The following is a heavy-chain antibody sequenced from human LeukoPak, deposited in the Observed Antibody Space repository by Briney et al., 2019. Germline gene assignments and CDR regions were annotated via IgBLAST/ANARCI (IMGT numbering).Heavy chain of an antibody. CDR1: VFSLSTYS. CDR2: MSSGGGL. CDR3: SRDSSAWSSDY. D-gene: IGHD6-19*01. V-gene: IGHV3-21*06. J-gene: IGHJ4*02. Sequence: YLRLACAASVFSLSTYSMSWLRQAPGKGLEWVSTMSSGGGLYYADSVKGRFTMSRDNAKNSVYLEMNNLRAEDTAVFYCSRDSSAWSSDYSGQGTLVIVS.